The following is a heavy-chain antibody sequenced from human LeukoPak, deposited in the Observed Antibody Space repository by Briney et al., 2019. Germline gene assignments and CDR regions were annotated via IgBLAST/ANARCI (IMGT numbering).Heavy chain of an antibody. CDR2: IYYGGST. Sequence: SETLSLTCTVSGGSISSNHYYWGWIRQPPGKGLEWIGSIYYGGSTYYNPSLKSRVTISVDTSKNQFSLKLSSVTAADTAVYYCARRASRDAFDIWGQGTMVTVSS. CDR1: GGSISSNHYY. J-gene: IGHJ3*02. V-gene: IGHV4-39*01. D-gene: IGHD2-2*01. CDR3: ARRASRDAFDI.